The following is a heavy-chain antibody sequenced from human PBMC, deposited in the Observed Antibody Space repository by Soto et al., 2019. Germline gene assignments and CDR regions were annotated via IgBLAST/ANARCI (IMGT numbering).Heavy chain of an antibody. J-gene: IGHJ1*01. V-gene: IGHV1-8*01. CDR3: SRRRHWRGVICYYGLNN. Sequence: QVQLVQSGAEVKKPGASVKVSCKASGYTFTHYDINCVRQAPGQGLELLGWMNPASGHAAYAQKFQGRVNLTTTTSTSTVYMEMRSLGSEDTAVYYWSRRRHWRGVICYYGLNNWGQGPLVTVSS. CDR1: GYTFTHYD. D-gene: IGHD2-15*01. CDR2: MNPASGHA.